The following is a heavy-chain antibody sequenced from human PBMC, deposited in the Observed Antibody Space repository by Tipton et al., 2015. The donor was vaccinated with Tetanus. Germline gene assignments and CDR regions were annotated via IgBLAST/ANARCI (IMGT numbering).Heavy chain of an antibody. CDR2: MKQDGSEI. J-gene: IGHJ4*02. Sequence: SLRLSCVASGLSFSSYTMSWVRQAPGKGLEWVATMKQDGSEIKYVDSVTGRLTISRDNAKNSLYLQLNSLRAEDTAVYYCVRGGMMYADYWGQGTLVTVSS. CDR3: VRGGMMYADY. D-gene: IGHD2-8*01. CDR1: GLSFSSYT. V-gene: IGHV3-7*03.